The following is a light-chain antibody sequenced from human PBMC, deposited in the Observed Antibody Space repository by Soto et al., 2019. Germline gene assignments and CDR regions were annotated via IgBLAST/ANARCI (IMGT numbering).Light chain of an antibody. J-gene: IGKJ1*01. Sequence: DIQMTQSPSTLSASVGYTVTITFRASESIDNWLAWYQQKPGKAPKLLIFAASTLVRGVPSRFSGRGSGTEFTLTISSLQADDYATFYCQQYHTDWTFGQGTKVDI. CDR3: QQYHTDWT. V-gene: IGKV1-5*01. CDR2: AAS. CDR1: ESIDNW.